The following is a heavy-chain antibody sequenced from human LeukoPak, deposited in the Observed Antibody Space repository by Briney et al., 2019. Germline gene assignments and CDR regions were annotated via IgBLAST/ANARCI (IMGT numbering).Heavy chain of an antibody. J-gene: IGHJ4*02. CDR3: ARDLHYYDSSGYYIFDY. Sequence: ASVKASCKASGYTFTSYGISWVRQAPGQGLEWMGWIRAYNGNTNYAQKLQGRVTMTTDTSTSTAYMELRSLRSDDTAVYYCARDLHYYDSSGYYIFDYWGQGTLVTVSS. CDR2: IRAYNGNT. CDR1: GYTFTSYG. V-gene: IGHV1-18*01. D-gene: IGHD3-22*01.